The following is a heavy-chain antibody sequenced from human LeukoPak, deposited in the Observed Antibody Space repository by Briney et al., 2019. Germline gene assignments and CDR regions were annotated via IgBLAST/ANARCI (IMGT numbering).Heavy chain of an antibody. CDR1: GDSISSYY. J-gene: IGHJ4*02. D-gene: IGHD3-10*01. Sequence: SETLSLTCTVSGDSISSYYWSWIRQPPGKGLEWIGRIYTSESTNYNPSLKSRVTISVDTSRNQFSLKLSSVTAADTAVYYCARGLWFGDENPPYFDYWGQGILVTVSS. CDR3: ARGLWFGDENPPYFDY. CDR2: IYTSEST. V-gene: IGHV4-4*08.